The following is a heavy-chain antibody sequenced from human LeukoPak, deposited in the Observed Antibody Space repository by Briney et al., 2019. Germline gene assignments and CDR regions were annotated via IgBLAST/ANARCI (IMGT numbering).Heavy chain of an antibody. CDR2: IYTSGNT. CDR1: GGXISSYY. D-gene: IGHD6-13*01. Sequence: PSETLSLTCTVSGGXISSYYCSWIRQPAGKGLEWLGRIYTSGNTNYNPSLKSRVTMSVDTSKNQFSLKLSSVTAADTAVYYCARDGTSSSWYVYFQHWGQGTLVTVSS. V-gene: IGHV4-4*07. CDR3: ARDGTSSSWYVYFQH. J-gene: IGHJ1*01.